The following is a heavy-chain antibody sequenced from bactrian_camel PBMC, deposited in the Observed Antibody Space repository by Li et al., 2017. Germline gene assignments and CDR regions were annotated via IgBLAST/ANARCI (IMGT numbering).Heavy chain of an antibody. CDR1: GYKSYY. J-gene: IGHJ7*01. V-gene: IGHV3S53*01. Sequence: HVQLVESGGGSVQAGGSLKLSCVVSGYKSYYMAWFRQAPGKEREEVAVIDTDGTTRYADSVRGRFTVTRDNAKNILYLQMNSLKSEDTAIYYCATDFEGGSWRSYGLDYWGKGTQVTVS. CDR2: IDTDGTT. D-gene: IGHD6*01.